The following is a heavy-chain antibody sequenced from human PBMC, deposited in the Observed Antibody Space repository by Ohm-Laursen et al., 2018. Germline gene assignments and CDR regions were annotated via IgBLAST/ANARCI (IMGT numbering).Heavy chain of an antibody. CDR2: LYYSGTT. V-gene: IGHV4-28*01. D-gene: IGHD3-9*01. Sequence: PSDTLSLTWDVSGLSISNSNWWGWIRQPPGKGLEWVGYLYYSGTTYYNPSLKSRVTMSVDTSKNQFSVKLTSVTAVDTAVYYCATSPHDIMSSKDYWGQGTLVTVSS. CDR1: GLSISNSNW. CDR3: ATSPHDIMSSKDY. J-gene: IGHJ4*02.